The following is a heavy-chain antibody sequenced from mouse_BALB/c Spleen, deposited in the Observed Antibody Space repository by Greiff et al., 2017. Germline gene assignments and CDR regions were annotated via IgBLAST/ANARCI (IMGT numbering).Heavy chain of an antibody. D-gene: IGHD2-14*01. J-gene: IGHJ2*01. Sequence: QVQLQQSGPGLVAPSQSLSITCTVSGFSLTSYGVHWVRQPPGKGLEWLGVIWAGGSTNYNSALMSRLSISKDNSKSQVFLKMNSLQTDDTAMYYCARDYRYDEAYFDYWGQGTTLTVSS. V-gene: IGHV2-9*02. CDR2: IWAGGST. CDR1: GFSLTSYG. CDR3: ARDYRYDEAYFDY.